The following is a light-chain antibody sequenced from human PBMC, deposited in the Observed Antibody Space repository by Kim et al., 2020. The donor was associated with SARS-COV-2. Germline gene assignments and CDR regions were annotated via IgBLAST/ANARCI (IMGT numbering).Light chain of an antibody. V-gene: IGKV3-11*01. Sequence: LSPGERAPPSCRASQSVSSYVAWYQPKPGQAPRLLIYDASNRATGIPARFSGSGSGTDFTLTNSSLEPEDFAVYYCQQRSNWPRTFGQGTKVDIK. CDR1: QSVSSY. CDR3: QQRSNWPRT. J-gene: IGKJ1*01. CDR2: DAS.